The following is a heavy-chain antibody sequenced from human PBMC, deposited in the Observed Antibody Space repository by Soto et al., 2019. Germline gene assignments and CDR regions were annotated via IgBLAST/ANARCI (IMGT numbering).Heavy chain of an antibody. D-gene: IGHD3-10*01. J-gene: IGHJ6*02. Sequence: SETLSLTCTVSGGSVNSGTYYWSWIRQPPGKGLEWIGYIYNSGSTNYNPSLESRVTISIDTSKNQFSLKLSSVTAADTAVYYCARSGSGITHYYGSGSSGRGGSRRYGMDVWGQGTTVTVSS. CDR1: GGSVNSGTYY. CDR3: ARSGSGITHYYGSGSSGRGGSRRYGMDV. CDR2: IYNSGST. V-gene: IGHV4-61*01.